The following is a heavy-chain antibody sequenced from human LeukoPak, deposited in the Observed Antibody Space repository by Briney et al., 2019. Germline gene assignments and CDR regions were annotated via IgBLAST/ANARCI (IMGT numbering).Heavy chain of an antibody. CDR2: IYYSGST. V-gene: IGHV4-39*07. D-gene: IGHD3-22*01. CDR3: ARVEVDSSGPGRYYYYMDV. J-gene: IGHJ6*03. Sequence: SETLSLTCTVSGGSISSSSYYWGWIRQPPGKGLEWIGSIYYSGSTYYNPSLKSRVTISVDTSKNQFSLKLSSVTAADTAVYYCARVEVDSSGPGRYYYYMDVWGKGTTVTISS. CDR1: GGSISSSSYY.